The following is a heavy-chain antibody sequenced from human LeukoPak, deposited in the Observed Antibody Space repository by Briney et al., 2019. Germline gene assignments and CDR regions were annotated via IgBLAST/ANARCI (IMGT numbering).Heavy chain of an antibody. D-gene: IGHD3-3*02. J-gene: IGHJ6*03. CDR3: ARDHVVLAPGGYYYHYMDV. CDR1: EGTFNNYA. CDR2: IIPIFGIA. Sequence: SVKVSCKASEGTFNNYAISWVRQAPGEGLEWMGGIIPIFGIANYAQKFQGRVTITADESTSTAYMELSSLRSEDTAVYYCARDHVVLAPGGYYYHYMDVWGKGTTVTVSS. V-gene: IGHV1-69*01.